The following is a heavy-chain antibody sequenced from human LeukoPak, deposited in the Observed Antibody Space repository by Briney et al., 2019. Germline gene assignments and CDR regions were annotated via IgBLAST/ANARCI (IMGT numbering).Heavy chain of an antibody. V-gene: IGHV1-69*06. Sequence: SVKVSCKASGGTFSSYAISWVRQAPGQGLEWMGGIIPIFGTANYAQKFQGRVTITADKSTSTAYMELRSLRSDDTAVYYCARCVYYGSGSYYVYYMDVWGKGTTVTVSS. D-gene: IGHD3-10*01. CDR1: GGTFSSYA. CDR2: IIPIFGTA. CDR3: ARCVYYGSGSYYVYYMDV. J-gene: IGHJ6*03.